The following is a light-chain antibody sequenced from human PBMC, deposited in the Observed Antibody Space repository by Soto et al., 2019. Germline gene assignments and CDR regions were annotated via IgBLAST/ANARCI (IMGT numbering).Light chain of an antibody. Sequence: DLQMTQSPSTLSASVGDRVTITCRASQSISSWLAWYQQKPGKAPKLLIYKASDLESGVPSRFSGSGSGTEFTLTISSLQPDDFATYHCQQYNSYPWTFGQGTKVEIK. CDR1: QSISSW. CDR2: KAS. J-gene: IGKJ1*01. V-gene: IGKV1-5*03. CDR3: QQYNSYPWT.